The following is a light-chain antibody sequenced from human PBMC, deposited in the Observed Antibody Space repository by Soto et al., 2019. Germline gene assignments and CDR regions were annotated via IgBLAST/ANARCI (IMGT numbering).Light chain of an antibody. J-gene: IGLJ2*01. CDR3: SSYTSSSIVV. CDR2: EVS. Sequence: QSALTQPASVSGSPGQSITISCTGTSSDVGGYNYVSWYQQHPGKAPKLMIYEVSNRPSGVSNRLSGSKSGNTASLTISGLQAEDEADYYCSSYTSSSIVVFGGGTQLTVL. V-gene: IGLV2-14*01. CDR1: SSDVGGYNY.